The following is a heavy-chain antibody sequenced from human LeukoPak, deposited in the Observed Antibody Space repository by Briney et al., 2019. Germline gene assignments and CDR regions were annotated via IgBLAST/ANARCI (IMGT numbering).Heavy chain of an antibody. J-gene: IGHJ5*02. CDR3: TKDPNGDYVGAFDP. CDR1: GFTFSSFA. Sequence: GGSLRLSCEASGFTFSSFAMTWVRQAPGKGLEWVSSITGSHGRTYNTDSVKGRFTISRYNSQNTLYLQMNSLRAEDTAVYYCTKDPNGDYVGAFDPWGQGTLVTVSS. CDR2: ITGSHGRT. D-gene: IGHD4-17*01. V-gene: IGHV3-23*01.